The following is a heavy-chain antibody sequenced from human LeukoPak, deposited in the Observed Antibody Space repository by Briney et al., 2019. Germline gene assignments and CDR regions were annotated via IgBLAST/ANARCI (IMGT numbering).Heavy chain of an antibody. J-gene: IGHJ4*02. CDR2: IYYSGNT. Sequence: SETLSLTCTVSGGSISSSSYYWGWIRQPPGKDLEWIGTIYYSGNTYYNPSLKSRVTISVDTSKNQFSLKLSSVTAADTAVYYCATDNSYGSGSYYTWGQGTLVTVSS. CDR3: ATDNSYGSGSYYT. D-gene: IGHD3-10*01. V-gene: IGHV4-39*07. CDR1: GGSISSSSYY.